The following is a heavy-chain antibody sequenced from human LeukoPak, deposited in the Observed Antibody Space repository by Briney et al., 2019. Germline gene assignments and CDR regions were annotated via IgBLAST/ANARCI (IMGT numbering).Heavy chain of an antibody. Sequence: SETLSLTCTVSGGSISSSSYYWGWIRQPPGKGLEWIGSIYYSGSTYYNPSLKSRVTISVDTSKNQFSLKLSSVTAADTAVYYCARHGSGYYGSEFQHWGQGTLVTVSS. D-gene: IGHD3-10*01. CDR1: GGSISSSSYY. CDR3: ARHGSGYYGSEFQH. CDR2: IYYSGST. J-gene: IGHJ1*01. V-gene: IGHV4-39*01.